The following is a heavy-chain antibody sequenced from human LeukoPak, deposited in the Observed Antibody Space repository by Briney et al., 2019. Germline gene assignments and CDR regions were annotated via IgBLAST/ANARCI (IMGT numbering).Heavy chain of an antibody. V-gene: IGHV3-23*01. D-gene: IGHD6-19*01. CDR3: VGVAVAGTSFPY. CDR1: GFTFSSYA. CDR2: ISDSGGST. Sequence: VGSLRLSCAASGFTFSSYAMNWVRQAPGKGLEWVSVISDSGGSTDDADSVKGRFTISRDNSKNTRYLQMNSLRVEDTAVYYCVGVAVAGTSFPYWGQGTLVTVSS. J-gene: IGHJ4*02.